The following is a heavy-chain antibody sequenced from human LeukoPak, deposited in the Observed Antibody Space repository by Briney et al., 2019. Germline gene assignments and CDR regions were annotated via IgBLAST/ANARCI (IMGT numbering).Heavy chain of an antibody. V-gene: IGHV4-59*01. D-gene: IGHD3-22*01. CDR2: IYYSGIT. CDR3: ATYSSGSYYRSFDL. CDR1: GGSIRSYY. Sequence: PSETLSPTCTVSGGSIRSYYWSWIRQPPGKGLEWIGYIYYSGITSYNPSLKSRVTISVDTSKNQFSLKLSSVTAADTAVYYCATYSSGSYYRSFDLWGRGTLVTVSS. J-gene: IGHJ2*01.